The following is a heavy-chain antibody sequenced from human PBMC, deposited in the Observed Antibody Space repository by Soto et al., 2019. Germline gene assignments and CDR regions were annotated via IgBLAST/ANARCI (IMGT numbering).Heavy chain of an antibody. D-gene: IGHD2-21*02. CDR2: IIPIYGTA. CDR3: ARVSVSVSGDCGGLYDS. V-gene: IGHV1-69*01. Sequence: QVQLVQSGAEVRKPGSSVKVSCKAFGGSINNYALTWVRQAPGQGIEWMGGIIPIYGTANYAQTFRVRVTLAAEESTSTAYREMISLRSDDTSVYYCARVSVSVSGDCGGLYDSWCQGTLVTVSS. CDR1: GGSINNYA. J-gene: IGHJ4*02.